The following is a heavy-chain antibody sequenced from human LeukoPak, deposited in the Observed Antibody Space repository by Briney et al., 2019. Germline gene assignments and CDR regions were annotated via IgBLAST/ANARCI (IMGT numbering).Heavy chain of an antibody. D-gene: IGHD6-6*01. CDR3: ARDGLYSTSSGSIGY. CDR1: GYTFTGYY. V-gene: IGHV1-2*02. Sequence: ASVKVSCKASGYTFTGYYIHWVRQAPGQGLECMGWINPKSGDTNYAQKFQGRVTMTRDTSISTAYMELSRLKSDNTALCYCARDGLYSTSSGSIGYWGQGTLVTVSS. CDR2: INPKSGDT. J-gene: IGHJ4*02.